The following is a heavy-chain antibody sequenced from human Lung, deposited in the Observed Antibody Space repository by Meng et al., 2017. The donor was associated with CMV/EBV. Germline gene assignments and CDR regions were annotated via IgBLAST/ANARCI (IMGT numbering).Heavy chain of an antibody. Sequence: AXVXVSCKPSGGTFSNYAITWVRQAPGQGLEWMGWIHPRRGNTNYAQQFQGRVTLTRDTSINTGYMELTRLTSDDTAVYYCARDNNWGPDYWGQGTLVTVSS. D-gene: IGHD7-27*01. CDR2: IHPRRGNT. CDR3: ARDNNWGPDY. V-gene: IGHV1-2*02. J-gene: IGHJ4*02. CDR1: GGTFSNYA.